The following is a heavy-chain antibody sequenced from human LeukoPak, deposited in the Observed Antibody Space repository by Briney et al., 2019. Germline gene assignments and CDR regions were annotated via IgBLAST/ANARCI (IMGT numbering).Heavy chain of an antibody. CDR2: IYYSGSS. J-gene: IGHJ4*02. D-gene: IGHD3-22*01. Sequence: PSETLSLTCTVSGGSISSSYYYWGWIRQPPGQGLEWIGSIYYSGSSSYNPSLKSRVTISVDTSKNQFSLKLSSVTAADTAVYYCARGVTYYYDSSGYLYWGQGTLVTVSS. V-gene: IGHV4-39*01. CDR3: ARGVTYYYDSSGYLY. CDR1: GGSISSSYYY.